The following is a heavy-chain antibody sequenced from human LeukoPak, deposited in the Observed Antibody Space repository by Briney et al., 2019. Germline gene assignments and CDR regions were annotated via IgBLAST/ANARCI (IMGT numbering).Heavy chain of an antibody. D-gene: IGHD6-19*01. J-gene: IGHJ4*02. CDR3: ARDTHSSGWYRVDY. CDR2: IYHSGST. CDR1: GYSISSGYY. V-gene: IGHV4-38-2*02. Sequence: SETLSLTCTVSGYSISSGYYWGWIRQPPGKGLEWIGSIYHSGSTYYNPSLKSRVTISVDTSKNQFSLKLSSVTAADTAVYYCARDTHSSGWYRVDYWGQGTLVTVSS.